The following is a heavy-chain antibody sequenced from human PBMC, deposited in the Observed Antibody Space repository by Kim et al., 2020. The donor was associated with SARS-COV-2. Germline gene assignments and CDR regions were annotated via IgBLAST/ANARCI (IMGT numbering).Heavy chain of an antibody. Sequence: GGSLRLSCAASVFTFTVPWMHWVRQAPGKGPVWVSRINGDGSTTTYADSVKGRFTISRDNARNTVYLQMSGLRAEDTAVYYCVRESALRPGAEPLAYWGQGTLVTVSS. V-gene: IGHV3-74*01. CDR3: VRESALRPGAEPLAY. J-gene: IGHJ4*02. D-gene: IGHD2-2*01. CDR1: VFTFTVPW. CDR2: INGDGSTT.